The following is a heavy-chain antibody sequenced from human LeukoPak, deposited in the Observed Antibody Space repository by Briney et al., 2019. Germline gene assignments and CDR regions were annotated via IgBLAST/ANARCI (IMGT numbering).Heavy chain of an antibody. CDR2: ISSSSSYI. V-gene: IGHV3-21*01. D-gene: IGHD3-10*01. J-gene: IGHJ4*02. Sequence: GGSLRLSCAASGFTFSNYDMNWVRQAPGKGLEWVSSISSSSSYIYYADSVEGRFAISRDNAKNSLYLQMYSLRAEDTAVYYCAGTYGSGSYPNYWGQGTLVTVSS. CDR3: AGTYGSGSYPNY. CDR1: GFTFSNYD.